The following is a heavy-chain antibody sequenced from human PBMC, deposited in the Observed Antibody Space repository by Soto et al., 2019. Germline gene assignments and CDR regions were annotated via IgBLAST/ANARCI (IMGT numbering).Heavy chain of an antibody. CDR3: VRSMHYSDGSNYSPFDY. V-gene: IGHV4-39*07. J-gene: IGHJ4*02. CDR2: IYYSGST. Sequence: SETLSLTCTVSGGSISSSSYYWGWIRQPPGKGLEWIGSIYYSGSTYYNPSLKSRVTISVDASKNQYSLRLSSVTAADTAVYYCVRSMHYSDGSNYSPFDYWGQGTLVTVSS. CDR1: GGSISSSSYY. D-gene: IGHD3-22*01.